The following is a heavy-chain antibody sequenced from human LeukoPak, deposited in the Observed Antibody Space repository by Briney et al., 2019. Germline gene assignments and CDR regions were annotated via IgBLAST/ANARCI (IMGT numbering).Heavy chain of an antibody. CDR1: GYTFTSYA. D-gene: IGHD1-1*01. J-gene: IGHJ4*02. V-gene: IGHV7-4-1*02. CDR2: INTNTGNP. Sequence: ASVKVSCKASGYTFTSYAINWVRQAPGQGLEWMGWINTNTGNPTYAQGFTGRFVFSLDTSVSTAYLQISSLKAEDTAVYYCARELGTGTTFFQLDYWGQGTLVTVSS. CDR3: ARELGTGTTFFQLDY.